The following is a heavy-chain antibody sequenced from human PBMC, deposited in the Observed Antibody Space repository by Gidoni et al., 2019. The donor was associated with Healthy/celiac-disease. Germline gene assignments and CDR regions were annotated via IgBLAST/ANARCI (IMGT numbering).Heavy chain of an antibody. V-gene: IGHV1-58*02. D-gene: IGHD2-15*01. J-gene: IGHJ3*02. Sequence: QMQLVQSGPEVKKPGTSVKVSCKASGFTFTSSAMQWVRQARGQRLEWIGWTVVGRGNTKYAQKFKERDTITRDMSTSTAYMELSSLRSEDTAVYYWAADVAAGDVFDIWGQGKMVTVSS. CDR1: GFTFTSSA. CDR2: TVVGRGNT. CDR3: AADVAAGDVFDI.